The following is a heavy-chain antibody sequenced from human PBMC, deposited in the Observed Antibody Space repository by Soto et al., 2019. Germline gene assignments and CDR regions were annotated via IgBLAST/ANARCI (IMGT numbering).Heavy chain of an antibody. J-gene: IGHJ3*02. D-gene: IGHD6-19*01. Sequence: GGSLRLSCAASGFTFSSYAMSWVRQAPGKGLEWVSAISGSGGSTYYADSVKGRFTISRDNSKNTLYLQMNSLRAEDTAVYYCAKFGIAVAGHTRLDAFDIWGQGTMVTVSS. CDR3: AKFGIAVAGHTRLDAFDI. V-gene: IGHV3-23*01. CDR1: GFTFSSYA. CDR2: ISGSGGST.